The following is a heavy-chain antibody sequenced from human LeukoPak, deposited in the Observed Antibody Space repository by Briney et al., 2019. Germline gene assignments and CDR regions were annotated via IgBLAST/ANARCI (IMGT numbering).Heavy chain of an antibody. CDR3: ARDGNFRVADNI. Sequence: PGGSLRLSCAASGFTFRNYGIHWVRQAPGKSLEWVAFIRYDASNTYLADSVRGRFTVSRDNSKNILYLQMNSLTPEDTAVYYCARDGNFRVADNIWGQGTMVTVS. J-gene: IGHJ3*02. CDR2: IRYDASNT. CDR1: GFTFRNYG. V-gene: IGHV3-30*02. D-gene: IGHD2-21*01.